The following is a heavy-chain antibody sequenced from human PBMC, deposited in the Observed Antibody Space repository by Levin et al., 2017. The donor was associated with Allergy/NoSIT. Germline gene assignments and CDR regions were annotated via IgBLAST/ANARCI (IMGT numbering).Heavy chain of an antibody. Sequence: GGSLRLSCAASRFSFNSYGMHWVRQAPGKGLEWVAAILSDGSKKYYADSVRGRFTISRDNSKNTLYLQMNSLRAEDTAVYFCAKDTLTTDGHHYYGMDVWGQGTTVTVSS. CDR3: AKDTLTTDGHHYYGMDV. D-gene: IGHD4-11*01. V-gene: IGHV3-30*18. CDR1: RFSFNSYG. J-gene: IGHJ6*02. CDR2: ILSDGSKK.